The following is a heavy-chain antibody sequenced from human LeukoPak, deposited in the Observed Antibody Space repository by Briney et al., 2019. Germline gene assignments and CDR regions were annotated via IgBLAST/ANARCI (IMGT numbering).Heavy chain of an antibody. D-gene: IGHD3-22*01. CDR2: ISTSGGGT. CDR3: AKPAGSHYYDSSGYYFDY. J-gene: IGHJ4*02. Sequence: PGGSLRLSCAATGFTFSSYPLSWVRQAPGKGLEWVSAISTSGGGTYFTDSVKGRFTISRDNSKNTLYLQMSSLRADDTAVYYCAKPAGSHYYDSSGYYFDYWGQGTLVTVSS. V-gene: IGHV3-23*01. CDR1: GFTFSSYP.